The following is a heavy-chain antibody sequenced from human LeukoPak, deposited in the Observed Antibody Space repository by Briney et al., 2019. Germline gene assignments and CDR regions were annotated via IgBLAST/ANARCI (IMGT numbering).Heavy chain of an antibody. Sequence: PGRSLRLSCTASGFTFGDYAMSWVRQAPGKGLEWVGFIRSKAYGGTTEYAASVKGRFTISRDDSKGIAYLQMNSLKTEDTAVYYCTRAKGYYYDSSGQNPWGQGTLVTVTS. CDR2: IRSKAYGGTT. V-gene: IGHV3-49*04. CDR3: TRAKGYYYDSSGQNP. D-gene: IGHD3-22*01. CDR1: GFTFGDYA. J-gene: IGHJ5*02.